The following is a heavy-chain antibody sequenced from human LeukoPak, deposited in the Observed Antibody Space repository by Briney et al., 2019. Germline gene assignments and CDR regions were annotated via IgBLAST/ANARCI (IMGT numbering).Heavy chain of an antibody. CDR2: ISAYNGNT. CDR3: ARVVAAAFFDY. CDR1: GGTFSSYA. J-gene: IGHJ4*02. Sequence: ASVKVSCKASGGTFSSYAISWVRQAPGQGLEWMGWISAYNGNTNYAQKLQGRVTMTTDTSTSTAYMGLRSLRSDDTAVYYCARVVAAAFFDYWGQGTLVTVSS. D-gene: IGHD6-13*01. V-gene: IGHV1-18*01.